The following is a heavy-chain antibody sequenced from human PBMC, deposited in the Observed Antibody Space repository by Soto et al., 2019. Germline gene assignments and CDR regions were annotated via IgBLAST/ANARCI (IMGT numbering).Heavy chain of an antibody. Sequence: EVQLVESGGDLVQPGGSLRLSCAASEFTFSDYDMSWVRQAPGKGLEWLSYISSSAVTTYYADSMKGRFTVSRDNAKKLLYLQMNSLRAEDTAVYYCARSAPSTGYDSWGQGTLVTVSS. CDR2: ISSSAVTT. J-gene: IGHJ5*01. V-gene: IGHV3-48*01. CDR1: EFTFSDYD. D-gene: IGHD5-12*01. CDR3: ARSAPSTGYDS.